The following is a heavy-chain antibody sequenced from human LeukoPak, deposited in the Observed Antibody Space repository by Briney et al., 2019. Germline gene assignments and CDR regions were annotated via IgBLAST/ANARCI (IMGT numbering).Heavy chain of an antibody. Sequence: GGSLRLSCAASGFTFSSYAMHWVRQAPGKGLEWVAVISYDGSNKYYADSVKGRFTISRDNSKNTLYLQMNSLRAEDTAVYYCARDLTMIVAGYYFDYWGQGTLVTVPS. J-gene: IGHJ4*02. D-gene: IGHD3-22*01. CDR3: ARDLTMIVAGYYFDY. CDR1: GFTFSSYA. V-gene: IGHV3-30-3*01. CDR2: ISYDGSNK.